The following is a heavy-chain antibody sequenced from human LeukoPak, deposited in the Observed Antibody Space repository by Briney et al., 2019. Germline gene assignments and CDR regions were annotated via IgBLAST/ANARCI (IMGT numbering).Heavy chain of an antibody. CDR2: ISWNSGTI. J-gene: IGHJ6*03. D-gene: IGHD2-15*01. CDR1: GFTFDDYA. Sequence: PGGSLRLSCAASGFTFDDYAMHWVWQAPGKGLEWVSGISWNSGTIGYADSVKGRFTISRDNAKNSLYLQMNSLRTEDTALYYCAKDHARSGGSLNYMDVWGKGTTVTISS. V-gene: IGHV3-9*01. CDR3: AKDHARSGGSLNYMDV.